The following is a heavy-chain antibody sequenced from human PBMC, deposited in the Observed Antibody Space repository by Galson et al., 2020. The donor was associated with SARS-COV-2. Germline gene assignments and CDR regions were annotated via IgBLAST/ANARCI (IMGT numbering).Heavy chain of an antibody. CDR3: AGEYIVVVVAATANAFDI. J-gene: IGHJ3*02. D-gene: IGHD2-15*01. CDR1: GGSISSSSYY. V-gene: IGHV4-39*02. CDR2: IYYSGST. Sequence: TLSLTCTVSGGSISSSSYYWGWIRQPPGKGLEWIGSIYYSGSTYYNPSLKSRVTISVDTSKNQFSLKLSSVTAADTAVYYCAGEYIVVVVAATANAFDIWGQGTMVTVSS.